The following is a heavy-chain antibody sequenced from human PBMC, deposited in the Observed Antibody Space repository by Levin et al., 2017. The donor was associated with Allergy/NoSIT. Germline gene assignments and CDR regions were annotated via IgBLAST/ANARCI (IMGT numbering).Heavy chain of an antibody. CDR3: AKEGPGRKAKESSVDH. CDR2: IWYDGSIK. Sequence: GGSLRLSCAASGFTFNKNAMHWVRQAPGKGLEWVALIWYDGSIKYYGDSLKGRFTISRDNSKYMVYPQMNNLRAEDPAVYYCAKEGPGRKAKESSVDHWGPGTLVTVPS. D-gene: IGHD1-26*01. J-gene: IGHJ4*02. CDR1: GFTFNKNA. V-gene: IGHV3-33*06.